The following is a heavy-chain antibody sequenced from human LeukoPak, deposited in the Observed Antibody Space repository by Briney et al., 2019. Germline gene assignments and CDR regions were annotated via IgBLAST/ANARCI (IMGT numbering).Heavy chain of an antibody. V-gene: IGHV4-59*01. D-gene: IGHD4-17*01. J-gene: IGHJ5*02. CDR1: GGSISSYY. CDR2: IYYSGSA. CDR3: ARDSHDYGDYRWFDP. Sequence: SETLSLTCTVSGGSISSYYWSWIRQPPGKGLEWIGYIYYSGSANYNPPLKSRVTISVDTSKNQFSLKLSSVTAADTAVYYCARDSHDYGDYRWFDPWGQGTLVTVSS.